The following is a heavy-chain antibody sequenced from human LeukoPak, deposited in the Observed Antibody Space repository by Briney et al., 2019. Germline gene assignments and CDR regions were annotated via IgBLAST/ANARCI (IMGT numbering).Heavy chain of an antibody. V-gene: IGHV1-69*01. Sequence: SVKVSCKVSGGTLSGFAISWARQAPGQGLEWMGGIIPMYTTANYAQKFQGRVTITADESTNTAYMELSSLRSEDTAVYYCASRWILGYCSSNTCGHNYYNGTDVWGKGTTVTVSP. CDR2: IIPMYTTA. CDR3: ASRWILGYCSSNTCGHNYYNGTDV. J-gene: IGHJ6*04. CDR1: GGTLSGFA. D-gene: IGHD2-2*01.